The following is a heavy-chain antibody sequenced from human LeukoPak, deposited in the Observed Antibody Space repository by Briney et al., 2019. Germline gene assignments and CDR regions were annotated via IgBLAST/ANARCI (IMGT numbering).Heavy chain of an antibody. CDR2: THKSGTT. J-gene: IGHJ4*02. Sequence: SETLSLTCTVSGGSITYGSYYWSWIRQAAGKGLEWIGRTHKSGTTHYNPSLRSRVILSLDMSKNQFSLQLSSVTAADTAVYYCARASWNYLERWGQGSLDTVSS. V-gene: IGHV4-61*02. D-gene: IGHD1-7*01. CDR3: ARASWNYLER. CDR1: GGSITYGSYY.